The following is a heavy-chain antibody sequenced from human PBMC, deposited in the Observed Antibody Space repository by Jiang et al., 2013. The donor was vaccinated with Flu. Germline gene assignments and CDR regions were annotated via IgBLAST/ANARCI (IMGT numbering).Heavy chain of an antibody. J-gene: IGHJ4*02. V-gene: IGHV1-69*01. D-gene: IGHD3-22*01. CDR3: ARGPYYYDSSGFTSSANFDY. Sequence: EVKKPGSSVKVSCKASGGTFSSYAISWVRQAPGQGLEWMGGIIPIFGTANYAQKFQGRVTITADESTSTAYMELSSLRSEDTAVYYCARGPYYYDSSGFTSSANFDYWGQGTLVTVSS. CDR2: IIPIFGTA. CDR1: GGTFSSYA.